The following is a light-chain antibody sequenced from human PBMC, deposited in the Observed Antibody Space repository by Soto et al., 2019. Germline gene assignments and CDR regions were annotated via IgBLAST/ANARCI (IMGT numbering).Light chain of an antibody. CDR2: DAS. CDR1: QNINNY. Sequence: DIQMNKSPSSLSASVRDRVTITCQASQNINNYLNWYQQKPGRAPKLLIYDASNLEAGVPSRFRGSGSGTDFTFTISRLQPEDIATYYCQQYENLPTFGQGTRLEIK. J-gene: IGKJ5*01. CDR3: QQYENLPT. V-gene: IGKV1-33*01.